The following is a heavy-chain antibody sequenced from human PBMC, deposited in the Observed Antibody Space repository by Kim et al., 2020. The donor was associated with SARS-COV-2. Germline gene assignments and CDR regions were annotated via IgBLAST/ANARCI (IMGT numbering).Heavy chain of an antibody. CDR1: GFTFSSYA. CDR3: AKGSFSSSWVQYYYYYGMDV. CDR2: ISGSGGST. D-gene: IGHD6-13*01. Sequence: GGSLRLSCAASGFTFSSYAMSWVRQAPGKGLEWVSAISGSGGSTYYADSVKGRFTISRDNSKNTLYLQMNSLRAEDTAVYYCAKGSFSSSWVQYYYYYGMDVWGQGTTVTVSS. V-gene: IGHV3-23*01. J-gene: IGHJ6*02.